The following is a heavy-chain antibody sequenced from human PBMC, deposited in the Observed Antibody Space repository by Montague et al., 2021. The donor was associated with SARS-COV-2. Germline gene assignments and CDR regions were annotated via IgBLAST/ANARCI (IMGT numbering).Heavy chain of an antibody. D-gene: IGHD3-3*01. CDR3: ARLSGYSGV. J-gene: IGHJ4*02. V-gene: IGHV4-34*01. Sequence: EKKHSGSTHYNPSLKSRVILSVDTSKNQFSLNLSSVTAADAAFYSCARLSGYSGVWGQVTLVTVSS. CDR2: KKHSGST.